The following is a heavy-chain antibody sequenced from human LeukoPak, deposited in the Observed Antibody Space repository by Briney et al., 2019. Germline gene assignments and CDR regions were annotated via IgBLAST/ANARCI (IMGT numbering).Heavy chain of an antibody. V-gene: IGHV1-2*02. Sequence: GASVKLSCKASGYTFTAYYLHWVRQAPGQGLEWMGWIHPNSGGTSYAQKFQDRITITRDTSISTAYMELIRLTSDDTAFYYCASVTWSDLLSDFDYWGQGTLVTVSS. CDR1: GYTFTAYY. D-gene: IGHD3-3*01. J-gene: IGHJ4*02. CDR3: ASVTWSDLLSDFDY. CDR2: IHPNSGGT.